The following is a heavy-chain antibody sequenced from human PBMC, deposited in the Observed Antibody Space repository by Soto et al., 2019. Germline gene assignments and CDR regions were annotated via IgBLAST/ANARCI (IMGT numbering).Heavy chain of an antibody. CDR3: TSVYDSSGYVPDY. J-gene: IGHJ4*02. V-gene: IGHV3-15*01. CDR2: VKSKSDGGTT. CDR1: GFTFSNPW. Sequence: EVQLVESGGGLVKPGESLRLSCAGSGFTFSNPWMSWVRQAPGKGLEWVGRVKSKSDGGTTDYAAPVKGRFSISSDDSKNTLYLQMNTLKTSDTAVYYCTSVYDSSGYVPDYWGQGTLVTVSS. D-gene: IGHD3-22*01.